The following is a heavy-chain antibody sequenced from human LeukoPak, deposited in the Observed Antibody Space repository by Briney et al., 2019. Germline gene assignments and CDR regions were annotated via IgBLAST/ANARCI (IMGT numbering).Heavy chain of an antibody. Sequence: PGESLKISCKGSGYGFTSYWIGWVRQMPGKGLEWMGIIYPGDSDTRYSPSFQGQVTISADKSISTAYLQWSSLKASDTAMYYCARQGTDDYGDYLYYYYYGMDVWGQGTTVTVSS. CDR2: IYPGDSDT. J-gene: IGHJ6*02. CDR1: GYGFTSYW. V-gene: IGHV5-51*01. CDR3: ARQGTDDYGDYLYYYYYGMDV. D-gene: IGHD4-17*01.